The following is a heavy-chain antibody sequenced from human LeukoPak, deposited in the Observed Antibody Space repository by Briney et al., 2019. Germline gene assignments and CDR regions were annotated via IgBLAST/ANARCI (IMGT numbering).Heavy chain of an antibody. V-gene: IGHV1-18*01. CDR1: GYTFTTYR. Sequence: VASVKLSCKASGYTFTTYRITWVRQAPGQGLEWMGWYSGFNDDTNYAQKFQGRVIMTTDKSTSTAYLELRSLTPDDTAVYYCARLSYEGERHWGQGTLVIVSS. D-gene: IGHD3-16*01. CDR3: ARLSYEGERH. J-gene: IGHJ4*02. CDR2: YSGFNDDT.